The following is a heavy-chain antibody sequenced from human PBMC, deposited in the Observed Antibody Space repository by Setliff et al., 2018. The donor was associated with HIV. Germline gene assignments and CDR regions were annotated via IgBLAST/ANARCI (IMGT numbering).Heavy chain of an antibody. CDR1: GGIVS. CDR3: ARGQTTNNIKAEAFDI. V-gene: IGHV1-69*10. Sequence: ASVKVSCKASGGIVSINWVRLAPGQRLEWMGGIIPILGIPNYAQKFQGRVTITADKSTTTVYMELSSLGSEDTAVYYCARGQTTNNIKAEAFDIWGQGTLVTVSS. D-gene: IGHD1-20*01. CDR2: IIPILGIP. J-gene: IGHJ3*02.